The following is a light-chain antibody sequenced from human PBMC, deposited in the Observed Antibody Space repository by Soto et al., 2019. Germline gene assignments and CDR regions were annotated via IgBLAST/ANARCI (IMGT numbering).Light chain of an antibody. J-gene: IGKJ2*01. CDR3: QNKNNWPPFI. Sequence: EIVMTQSPATLSVSPGDRATLSCRASQSVSSNLAWYQQKPGQAPRLLIYGASTRATGIPARFSGSGSGTVSPPTITRLQFKVFAFYFCQNKNNWPPFILGQGPK. CDR1: QSVSSN. CDR2: GAS. V-gene: IGKV3-15*01.